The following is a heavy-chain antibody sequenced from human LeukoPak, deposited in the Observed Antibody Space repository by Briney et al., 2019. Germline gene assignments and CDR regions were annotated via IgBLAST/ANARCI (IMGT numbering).Heavy chain of an antibody. CDR3: ARTPIVVGYDIDY. D-gene: IGHD3-22*01. V-gene: IGHV4-38-2*02. Sequence: PSEIVSLICSVSGYYISSGYHWGWIRQPPGNGLEWIGSIYHSGSTFYNPSHKSRVTISVDASKNQISLKLNSVTAADTAVYYCARTPIVVGYDIDYWGQGTLVTVSS. CDR1: GYYISSGYH. CDR2: IYHSGST. J-gene: IGHJ4*02.